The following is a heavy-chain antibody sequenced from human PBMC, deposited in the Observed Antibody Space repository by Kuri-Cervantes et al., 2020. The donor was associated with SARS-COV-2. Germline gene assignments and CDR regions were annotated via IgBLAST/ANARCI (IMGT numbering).Heavy chain of an antibody. J-gene: IGHJ4*02. V-gene: IGHV4-59*08. D-gene: IGHD4-17*01. CDR3: ARTMTTVTTWGY. Sequence: GSLRPSCTVSGGSISSYYWSWIRQPPGKGLEWIGYIYYSGSTNYNPSLKSRVTISVDTSKNQFSLKLSSVTAADTAVYYCARTMTTVTTWGYWGQGTLVTVSS. CDR2: IYYSGST. CDR1: GGSISSYY.